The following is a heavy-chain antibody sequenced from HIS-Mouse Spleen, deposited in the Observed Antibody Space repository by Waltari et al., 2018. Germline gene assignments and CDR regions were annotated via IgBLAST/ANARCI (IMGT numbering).Heavy chain of an antibody. CDR1: GGSISSSSYY. Sequence: QLQLQESGPGLVKPSETLSLTCTVSGGSISSSSYYWGWIGQPPGKGLGWIAIIYYSGSPYSNPALKSRVTISVDTSKNQFSLKLSSVTAADTAVYYCAREIPYSSSWYGWYFDLWGRGTLVTVSS. D-gene: IGHD6-13*01. CDR2: IYYSGSP. V-gene: IGHV4-39*07. CDR3: AREIPYSSSWYGWYFDL. J-gene: IGHJ2*01.